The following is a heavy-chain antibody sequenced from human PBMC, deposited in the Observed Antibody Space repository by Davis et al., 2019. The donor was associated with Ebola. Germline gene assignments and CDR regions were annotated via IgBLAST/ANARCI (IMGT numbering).Heavy chain of an antibody. J-gene: IGHJ5*02. CDR2: INPNSGGT. Sequence: ASVKVSCKASGYTFTGYYMHWVRQAPGQGLEWMGWINPNSGGTNYAQKFQGRVTMTRDTSISTAYMELSRLRSDDTAVYYCARDGTFGSLGDWFDPWDQGTLVTVSS. V-gene: IGHV1-2*02. CDR3: ARDGTFGSLGDWFDP. CDR1: GYTFTGYY. D-gene: IGHD3-16*01.